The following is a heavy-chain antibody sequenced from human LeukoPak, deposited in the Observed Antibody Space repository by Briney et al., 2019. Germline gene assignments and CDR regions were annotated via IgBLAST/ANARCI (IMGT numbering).Heavy chain of an antibody. CDR3: ARERGYSSSWSPIDY. CDR2: INHSGST. CDR1: GGSFSGYY. Sequence: SETLSLTCAVYGGSFSGYYWSWIRQPPGKGLEWIGEINHSGSTNYNPSLKSRVTISVDTSKNQFSLKLSSVTAADTAVYYCARERGYSSSWSPIDYWGQGTLVTVSS. V-gene: IGHV4-34*01. J-gene: IGHJ4*02. D-gene: IGHD6-13*01.